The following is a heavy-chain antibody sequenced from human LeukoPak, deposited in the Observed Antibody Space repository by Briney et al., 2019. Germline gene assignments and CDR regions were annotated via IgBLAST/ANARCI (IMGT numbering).Heavy chain of an antibody. V-gene: IGHV4-34*01. CDR2: INHSGST. CDR1: GGSFSGYY. CDR3: ARDGWFSSGWYRPYWYFDL. Sequence: SETLSLTCAVYGGSFSGYYWSWIRQPPGKGLEWIGEINHSGSTNYNPSLKSRVTISVDTSKNQFSLKLSSVTAADTAVYYCARDGWFSSGWYRPYWYFDLWGRGTLVTVSS. D-gene: IGHD6-19*01. J-gene: IGHJ2*01.